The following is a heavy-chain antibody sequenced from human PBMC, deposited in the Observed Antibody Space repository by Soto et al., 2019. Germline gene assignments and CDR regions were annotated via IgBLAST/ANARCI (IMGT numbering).Heavy chain of an antibody. CDR2: ISSSGSTI. CDR1: GFTFSSYE. Sequence: PGGSLRLSCAASGFTFSSYEMNWVRQAPGKGLEWVSYISSSGSTIYYADSVKGRFTISRDNAKNSLYLQMNSLRAEDTAVDYCARDHRIHYFDYWGQGTLVTVSS. D-gene: IGHD1-20*01. V-gene: IGHV3-48*03. CDR3: ARDHRIHYFDY. J-gene: IGHJ4*02.